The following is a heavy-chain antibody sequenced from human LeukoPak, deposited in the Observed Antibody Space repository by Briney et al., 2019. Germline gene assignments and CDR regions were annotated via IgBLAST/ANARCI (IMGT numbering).Heavy chain of an antibody. J-gene: IGHJ4*02. CDR1: GFAFSNYA. CDR3: ARTWLDFDY. CDR2: ISYDGSNQ. V-gene: IGHV3-30*07. D-gene: IGHD3-9*01. Sequence: GGSLRLSCAASGFAFSNYAMHWVRQAPGKGLEWVAVISYDGSNQYYADSVKGRFTISRDNAKNTLYLQMNSLRAEDTAVFYCARTWLDFDYWGQGTLVTVSS.